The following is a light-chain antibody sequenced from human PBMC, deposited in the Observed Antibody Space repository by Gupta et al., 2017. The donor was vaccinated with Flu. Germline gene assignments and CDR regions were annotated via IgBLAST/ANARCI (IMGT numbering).Light chain of an antibody. CDR2: DVT. Sequence: QSALPQPRSVSGSPGQSVTISCTGTTSDIGDYNYVSWFQQHPGKAPRLMIYDVTGRSSGVPARFSDSKSGNTASLTISGLQAEDEADYHCCSVAGSDTLVLGGGTKLTVL. J-gene: IGLJ2*01. CDR3: CSVAGSDTLV. CDR1: TSDIGDYNY. V-gene: IGLV2-11*01.